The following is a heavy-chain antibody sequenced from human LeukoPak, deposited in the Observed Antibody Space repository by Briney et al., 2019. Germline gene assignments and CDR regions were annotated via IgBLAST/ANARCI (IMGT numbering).Heavy chain of an antibody. V-gene: IGHV1-2*04. J-gene: IGHJ5*02. CDR2: INPNSGGT. Sequence: ASVKVSCEASGYTFTGYYMHWVRQAPGQGLEWMGWINPNSGGTNYAQKFQGWVTMTRHTSISTAYMELSRLRSDDTAVYYCARQMRYCSSTSCYGNWFDPWGQGTLVTVSS. D-gene: IGHD2-2*01. CDR1: GYTFTGYY. CDR3: ARQMRYCSSTSCYGNWFDP.